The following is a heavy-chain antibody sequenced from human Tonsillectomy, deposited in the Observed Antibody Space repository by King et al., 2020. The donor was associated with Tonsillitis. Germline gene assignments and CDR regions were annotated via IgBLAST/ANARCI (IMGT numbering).Heavy chain of an antibody. V-gene: IGHV3-66*01. CDR3: ARGGKNDAFDI. CDR2: IYSGGST. J-gene: IGHJ3*02. CDR1: GFTVSSYY. Sequence: VQLVESGGGLVQPGGSLRLSCAASGFTVSSYYMNWVRQAPGKGLEWVSIIYSGGSTYYADSVKGRFTISRDNSKNTLSLQMNSLRAEDTAVYYCARGGKNDAFDIWGQGTMVTVSS. D-gene: IGHD3-16*01.